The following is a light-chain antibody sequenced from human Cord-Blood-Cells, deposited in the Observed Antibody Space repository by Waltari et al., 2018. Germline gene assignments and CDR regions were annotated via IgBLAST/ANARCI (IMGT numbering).Light chain of an antibody. V-gene: IGKV4-1*01. CDR2: WAS. CDR1: GGVVYSSNNKNY. J-gene: IGKJ4*01. Sequence: IVMTQCPDALAVSLAERAPINCTSSGGVVYSSNNKNYLAWYQQKPGQPPKLLIYWASTRESGVPDRFSGSGSGTDFTLTISSLQAEDVAVYYCQQYYSTPPLTFGGGTKVEIK. CDR3: QQYYSTPPLT.